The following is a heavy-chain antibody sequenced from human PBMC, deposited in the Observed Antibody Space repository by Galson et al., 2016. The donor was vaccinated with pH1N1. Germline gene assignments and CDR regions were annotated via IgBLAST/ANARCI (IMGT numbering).Heavy chain of an antibody. CDR2: IDWDDDK. D-gene: IGHD4-17*01. CDR3: ARLDYGDYSGYFEY. V-gene: IGHV2-70*01. J-gene: IGHJ4*02. CDR1: GFSLSTSGMC. Sequence: PALVKPTQTLTLTCTFSGFSLSTSGMCVSWIRQPPGKALEWLALIDWDDDKYYSTSLKTRLTISKDTSKTQVVLTMTNMDPVDTATSYCARLDYGDYSGYFEYWGQGTLVTVSS.